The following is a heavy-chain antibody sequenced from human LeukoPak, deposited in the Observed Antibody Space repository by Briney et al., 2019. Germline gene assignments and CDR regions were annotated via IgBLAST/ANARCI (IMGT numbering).Heavy chain of an antibody. CDR1: GGSIGSSSYY. V-gene: IGHV4-39*07. CDR2: INHSGST. Sequence: SETLSLTCTVSGGSIGSSSYYWGWIRQPPGKGLEWIGEINHSGSTNYNPSLKSRVTISVDTSKNQFSLKLSSVTAADTAVYYCARTDYGGNSGVLDYWGQGTLVTVSS. CDR3: ARTDYGGNSGVLDY. D-gene: IGHD4-23*01. J-gene: IGHJ4*02.